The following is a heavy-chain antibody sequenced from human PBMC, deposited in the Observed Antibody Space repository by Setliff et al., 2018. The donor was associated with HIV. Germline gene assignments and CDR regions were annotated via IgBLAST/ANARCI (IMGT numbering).Heavy chain of an antibody. J-gene: IGHJ4*02. CDR3: AREDALTQLFDS. CDR1: GGSISSGNSY. V-gene: IGHV4-61*09. CDR2: IYTSGNT. D-gene: IGHD2-2*01. Sequence: SETLFLTCTVSGGSISSGNSYWSWIRQPAVKGLEWIGHIYTSGNTNYNPSLKSRVTISIDTSKNQFSLKLTSVTAADTAVYSCAREDALTQLFDSWGQGTLVTVSS.